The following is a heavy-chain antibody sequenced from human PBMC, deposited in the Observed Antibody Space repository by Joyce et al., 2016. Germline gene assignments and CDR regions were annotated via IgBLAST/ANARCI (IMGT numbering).Heavy chain of an antibody. CDR3: ARVGGHFYESDY. CDR2: ISHSGSV. D-gene: IGHD2/OR15-2a*01. J-gene: IGHJ4*02. CDR1: GGSFNDLY. V-gene: IGHV4-34*01. Sequence: QVQLHQWGAGRLKPSETLSLTCAVYGGSFNDLYWSWARQPPGKGLEWIGEISHSGSVNYNPSLKSRVIIAVDTSKNQFSLKVTSVTAADTAVYYCARVGGHFYESDYWGQGTLVTVSS.